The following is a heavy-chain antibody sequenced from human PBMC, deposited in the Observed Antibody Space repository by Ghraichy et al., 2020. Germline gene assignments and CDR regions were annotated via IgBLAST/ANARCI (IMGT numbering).Heavy chain of an antibody. CDR1: GFIFSSHG. CDR3: AKAGYDDSSSYFDS. D-gene: IGHD3-22*01. J-gene: IGHJ4*02. CDR2: ISAQNGKT. V-gene: IGHV1-18*01. Sequence: ASMKVSCKTSGFIFSSHGVTWVRQAPGRGLEWMGWISAQNGKTNYAQNLQGRVVMTTDTSTNTAYMELRSLRSDDTAVYYCAKAGYDDSSSYFDSWGQGTLVTGSS.